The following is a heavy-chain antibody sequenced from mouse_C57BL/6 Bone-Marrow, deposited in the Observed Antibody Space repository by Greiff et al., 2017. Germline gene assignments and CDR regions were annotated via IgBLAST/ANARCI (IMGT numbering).Heavy chain of an antibody. CDR2: LWSDGST. CDR3: ARQGERGFDY. J-gene: IGHJ2*01. Sequence: VQLVESGPGLVAPSQSLSITCTVSGFSLTRYGVHWVRQPPGKGLEWLVVLWSDGSTTYNSALKSRLSISKYNSKSQVFVKMNSLQTDDTARYYWARQGERGFDYWGQGTTLTVSS. CDR1: GFSLTRYG. V-gene: IGHV2-6-1*01.